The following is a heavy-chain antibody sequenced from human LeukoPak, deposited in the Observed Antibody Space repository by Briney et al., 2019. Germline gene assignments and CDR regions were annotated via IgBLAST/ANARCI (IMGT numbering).Heavy chain of an antibody. V-gene: IGHV4-4*07. CDR2: IYTSGST. D-gene: IGHD6-13*01. Sequence: AETLSLTCTVSGGSISSYYWSWIRQPAGKGLEWIGRIYTSGSTNYNPSLKSRVTMSVHTSKNQFSLKLSSVTAADTAVYYCARDIAAAGTENWGQGTLVTVSS. CDR3: ARDIAAAGTEN. J-gene: IGHJ4*02. CDR1: GGSISSYY.